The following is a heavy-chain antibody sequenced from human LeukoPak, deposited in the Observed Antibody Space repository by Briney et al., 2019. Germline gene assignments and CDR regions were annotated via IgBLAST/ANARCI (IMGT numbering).Heavy chain of an antibody. V-gene: IGHV3-23*01. CDR2: ISGSGGST. J-gene: IGHJ4*02. CDR1: GFTFSSYA. CDR3: AKDPRYSSSSLLDH. D-gene: IGHD6-6*01. Sequence: GGSLRLSCAASGFTFSSYAMSWVRQAPGKGLEWVSAISGSGGSTYYADSVKGRFTISRDNSKNTLYLQMNSLRAEDTAVYYCAKDPRYSSSSLLDHWGQGTLVTVSS.